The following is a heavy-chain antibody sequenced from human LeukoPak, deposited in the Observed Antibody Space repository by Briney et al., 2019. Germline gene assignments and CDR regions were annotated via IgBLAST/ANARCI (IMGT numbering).Heavy chain of an antibody. J-gene: IGHJ6*02. V-gene: IGHV1-8*01. CDR1: GYSFTSYD. CDR2: MNPNSGNT. CDR3: ARWISRYGMDV. D-gene: IGHD2-2*01. Sequence: ASVKVSCTASGYSFTSYDINWVRQATGQGLEWMGWMNPNSGNTGYAQKFQGRVIMTRDTSMSTAYMELSSLRSEDTAVYYCARWISRYGMDVWGQGTTVTVSS.